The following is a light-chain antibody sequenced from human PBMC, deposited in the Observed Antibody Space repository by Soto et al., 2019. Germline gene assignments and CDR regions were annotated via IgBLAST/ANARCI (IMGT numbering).Light chain of an antibody. CDR1: QSVSSY. CDR2: GAS. V-gene: IGKV3-20*01. J-gene: IGKJ1*01. CDR3: QQYGSLSWT. Sequence: EIVLTQSPATLSLSPGERATLSCRASQSVSSYLAWYQQKPGQAPRLLIYGASTRATGVPDRFSGSGSGTDFTLTISRLEPEDLAVYHCQQYGSLSWTFGQGTKVDNK.